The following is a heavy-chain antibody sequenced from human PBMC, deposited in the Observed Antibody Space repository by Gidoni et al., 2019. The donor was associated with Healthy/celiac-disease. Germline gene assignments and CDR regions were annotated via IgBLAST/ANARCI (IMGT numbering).Heavy chain of an antibody. CDR1: GFTFDDYA. J-gene: IGHJ5*02. CDR2: ISWNSGSI. Sequence: EVQLVESGGGLVQPGRSLRLSCAASGFTFDDYARSWVRQAPGKGLEWVAVISWNSGSIGYADSVKGRFTISRDNAKNSLYLQMNSLRAEDTALYYCAKDKIPAAGTAWFDPWGQGTLVTVSS. D-gene: IGHD6-13*01. V-gene: IGHV3-9*01. CDR3: AKDKIPAAGTAWFDP.